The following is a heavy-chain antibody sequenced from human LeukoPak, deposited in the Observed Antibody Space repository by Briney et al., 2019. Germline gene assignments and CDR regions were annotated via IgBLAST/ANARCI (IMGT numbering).Heavy chain of an antibody. Sequence: GGSLRLSCAASGFTFSSYGMHWVRQAPGKGLEGVAVIWYDGSNKYYADSVKGRFTISRDNSKNTLDLQMNSLRAEDTAVYYCAREKYYFDYWGQGTLVTVSS. J-gene: IGHJ4*02. CDR1: GFTFSSYG. CDR3: AREKYYFDY. V-gene: IGHV3-33*01. CDR2: IWYDGSNK.